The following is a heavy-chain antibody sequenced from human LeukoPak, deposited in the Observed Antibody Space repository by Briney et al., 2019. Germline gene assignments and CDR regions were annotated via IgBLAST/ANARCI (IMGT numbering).Heavy chain of an antibody. CDR3: ARERYYDILTGSEDRNWFDP. J-gene: IGHJ5*02. CDR2: ISAYNGNT. CDR1: GYTFTSYG. V-gene: IGHV1-18*01. Sequence: ASVKVSCKASGYTFTSYGINWVRQAPGQGLEWMGWISAYNGNTNYAQKLQGRVTMTTDTSTSTAYMELRSLRSDDTAVYYCARERYYDILTGSEDRNWFDPWGQGTLVTVSS. D-gene: IGHD3-9*01.